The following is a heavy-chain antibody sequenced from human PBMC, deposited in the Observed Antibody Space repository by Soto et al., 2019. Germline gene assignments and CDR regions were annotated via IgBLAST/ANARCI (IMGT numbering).Heavy chain of an antibody. D-gene: IGHD3-10*01. CDR3: ARERPPRPYGSGSYIPGDAFDI. Sequence: QVQLQESGPGLVKPSQTLSLTCTVSGGSISSGGYYWSWIRQHPGKGLEWIGYIYYSGSTYYNPSLKSRVTISVDTSKNQFSLKLSSVTAADTAVYYCARERPPRPYGSGSYIPGDAFDIWGQGTMVTVSS. V-gene: IGHV4-31*03. CDR1: GGSISSGGYY. CDR2: IYYSGST. J-gene: IGHJ3*02.